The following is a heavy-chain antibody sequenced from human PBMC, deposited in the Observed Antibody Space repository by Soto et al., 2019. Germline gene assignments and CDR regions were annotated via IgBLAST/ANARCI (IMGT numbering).Heavy chain of an antibody. Sequence: VQLVESGGGLEQPGGSLRLSCAASGFTFSGHSMSWVRQAPGKGLEWVSYISRSGGSIYYADSVKGRFTISRDNAKNSLYLQMNSLRDEDTAVYYCAKITGGYWGQGTLVTVSS. V-gene: IGHV3-48*02. CDR1: GFTFSGHS. J-gene: IGHJ4*02. CDR2: ISRSGGSI. D-gene: IGHD3-16*01. CDR3: AKITGGY.